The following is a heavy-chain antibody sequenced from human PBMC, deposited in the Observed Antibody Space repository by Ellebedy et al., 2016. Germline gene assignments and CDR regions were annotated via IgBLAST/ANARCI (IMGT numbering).Heavy chain of an antibody. Sequence: HTGGSLRLSCAASGFTFSRDWMYWVRQAPGKGLVWVSRIKSDGSSTSYADSVKGRFTISRDNAKNTLYLQMNSLRAEDTAVYYCASGSPPSYWGQGTLVTVSS. CDR2: IKSDGSST. J-gene: IGHJ4*02. CDR3: ASGSPPSY. V-gene: IGHV3-74*01. D-gene: IGHD3-10*01. CDR1: GFTFSRDW.